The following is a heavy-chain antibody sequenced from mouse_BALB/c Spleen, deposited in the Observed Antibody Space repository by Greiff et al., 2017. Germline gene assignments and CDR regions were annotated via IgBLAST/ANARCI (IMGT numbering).Heavy chain of an antibody. CDR3: ARDDYPYYYAMDY. J-gene: IGHJ4*01. CDR1: GFTFSSFG. CDR2: ISSGSSTI. D-gene: IGHD2-4*01. Sequence: DVKLVESGGGLVQPGGSRKLSCAASGFTFSSFGMHWVRQAPEKGLEWVAYISSGSSTIYYADTVKGRFTISRDNPKNTLFLQMTSLRSEDTAMYYCARDDYPYYYAMDYWGQGTSVTVSS. V-gene: IGHV5-17*02.